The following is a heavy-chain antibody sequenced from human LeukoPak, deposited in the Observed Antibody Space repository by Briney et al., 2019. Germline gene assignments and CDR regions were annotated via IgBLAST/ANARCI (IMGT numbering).Heavy chain of an antibody. CDR1: GFTFSSHA. V-gene: IGHV3-23*01. Sequence: PGGSLRLSCAASGFTFSSHAMSWVRQAPGKGLEWVSGISGSGGTSYYADSVKGRFTISRDNSKNTLYLQMNSLRAEDTAVYYCARSCSYCSSTYYMDVWGKGTTVTVSS. CDR2: ISGSGGTS. J-gene: IGHJ6*03. D-gene: IGHD2-2*01. CDR3: ARSCSYCSSTYYMDV.